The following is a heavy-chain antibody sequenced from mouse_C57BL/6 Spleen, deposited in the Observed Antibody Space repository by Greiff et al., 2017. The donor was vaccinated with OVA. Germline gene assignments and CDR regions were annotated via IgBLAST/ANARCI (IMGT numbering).Heavy chain of an antibody. J-gene: IGHJ1*03. V-gene: IGHV1-18*01. CDR2: INPNNGGT. CDR1: GYTFTDYY. Sequence: EVQLQQSGPELVKPGASVKIPCKASGYTFTDYYMDWVKQSPGQSLEWLGDINPNNGGTIYNQKFKGKATLTVDTSSSTAYMELRSLTSEDTAVYYCARTGGWYFDVWGTGTTVTVSS. CDR3: ARTGGWYFDV.